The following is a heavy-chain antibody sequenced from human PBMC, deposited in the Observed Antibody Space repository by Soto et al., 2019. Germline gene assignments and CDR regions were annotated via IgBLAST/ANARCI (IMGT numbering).Heavy chain of an antibody. J-gene: IGHJ4*02. D-gene: IGHD6-13*01. V-gene: IGHV3-23*01. Sequence: EVQLLESGGGLVQPGGSLSLSCAASGFTFSSYAMRWVRQAPGKGLEWVSAISGSGGSTYYADSVKGRFTISRDNSKNTLYLQMNSLRAEDTSVYYCAKEQIAAAGTSDYWGQGTLVTVSS. CDR1: GFTFSSYA. CDR3: AKEQIAAAGTSDY. CDR2: ISGSGGST.